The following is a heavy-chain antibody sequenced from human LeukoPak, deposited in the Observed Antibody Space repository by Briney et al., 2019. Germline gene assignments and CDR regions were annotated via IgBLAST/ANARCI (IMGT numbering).Heavy chain of an antibody. CDR1: GYTFPSYV. CDR3: ARLGSGWYVGWDDY. J-gene: IGHJ4*02. V-gene: IGHV1-18*01. CDR2: ISAYNGNT. D-gene: IGHD6-19*01. Sequence: ASVKVSCKASGYTFPSYVISWVRQAPGQGLEWMGWISAYNGNTNYAQKLQGRVTMTTDTSKSIAYMELRSLRSEDTAVYYCARLGSGWYVGWDDYWGQGPLVTVS.